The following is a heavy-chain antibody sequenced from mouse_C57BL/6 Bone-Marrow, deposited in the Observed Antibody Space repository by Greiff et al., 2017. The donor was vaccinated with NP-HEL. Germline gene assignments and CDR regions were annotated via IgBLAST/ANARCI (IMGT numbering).Heavy chain of an antibody. CDR3: ARGPPRYDYGGAWFAY. Sequence: VQLQQSGPELVKPGASVKISCKASGYTFTDYYMNWVKQSHGKSLEWIGDINPNNGGTSYNQKFKGKATLTVDKSSSTAYMELRSLTSEDSAVYYCARGPPRYDYGGAWFAYWGQGTLVTVSA. CDR2: INPNNGGT. V-gene: IGHV1-26*01. J-gene: IGHJ3*01. CDR1: GYTFTDYY. D-gene: IGHD2-4*01.